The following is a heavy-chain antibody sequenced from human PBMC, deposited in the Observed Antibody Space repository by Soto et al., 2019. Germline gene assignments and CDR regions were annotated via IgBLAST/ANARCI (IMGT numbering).Heavy chain of an antibody. D-gene: IGHD5-12*01. CDR2: ISPSRGDH. V-gene: IGHV1-2*02. CDR3: AKGGGYGHGH. J-gene: IGHJ4*02. Sequence: QLVQSGAEVTKPGASVKVSCKTSGYNFSAHYIHWVRQPPGQGLAWMGWISPSRGDHHSADKFQARLTLTTDTATTPAFMHLSGLRVNDSAVYYCAKGGGYGHGHWGQGTPIIVSS. CDR1: GYNFSAHY.